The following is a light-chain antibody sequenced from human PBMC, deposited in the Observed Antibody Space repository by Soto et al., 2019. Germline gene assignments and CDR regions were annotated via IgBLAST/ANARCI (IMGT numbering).Light chain of an antibody. Sequence: QSVLTQPRSVSGSPGQSVTISCTGTSSDVGGYNFVSWYQQHPGKVPKLMIYDVSQRPSGVPDRFSGSKSGNTASLTISGLQAEDDADYYCFSYAGSYTLFGGGTKVTVL. CDR1: SSDVGGYNF. J-gene: IGLJ2*01. CDR2: DVS. CDR3: FSYAGSYTL. V-gene: IGLV2-11*01.